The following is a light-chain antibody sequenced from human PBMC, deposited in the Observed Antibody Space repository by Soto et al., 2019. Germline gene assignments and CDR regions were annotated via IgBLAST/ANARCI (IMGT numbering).Light chain of an antibody. CDR2: KAS. J-gene: IGKJ4*01. CDR3: HRYNSVPLT. CDR1: QSISSW. V-gene: IGKV1-5*03. Sequence: DIQMTQSPSTLSASVGDRVTITCRASQSISSWLAWYQQKPGKAPKLLIYKASTLKSGVPSRFSGSGSGTEFTLTISSLQPEDVATYFCHRYNSVPLTFGGGTKVDI.